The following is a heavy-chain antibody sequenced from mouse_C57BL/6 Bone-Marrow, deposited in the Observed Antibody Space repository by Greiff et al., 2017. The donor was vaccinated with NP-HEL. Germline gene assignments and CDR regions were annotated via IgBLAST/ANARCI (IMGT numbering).Heavy chain of an antibody. Sequence: VQLQQSGPELVKPGASVKISCKASGYSFTSYYIHWVKQRPGQGLGWIGWIYPGSGNTKYNEKFKGKATLTADTSSSTAYMQLSSLTSEDSAVYYCARDRIYYDYTYAMDYWGQGTSVTVSS. V-gene: IGHV1-66*01. CDR3: ARDRIYYDYTYAMDY. D-gene: IGHD2-4*01. CDR2: IYPGSGNT. J-gene: IGHJ4*01. CDR1: GYSFTSYY.